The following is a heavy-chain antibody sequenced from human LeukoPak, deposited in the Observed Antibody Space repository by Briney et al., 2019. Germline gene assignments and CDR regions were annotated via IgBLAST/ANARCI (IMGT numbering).Heavy chain of an antibody. Sequence: SETLSLTCTVSGGSISSSSYYWGWIRQPPGKGLEWIGSIYYSGSTNYNPSLKSRVSMSVDTSKNQFSLKLSSVTAADTATYYCARGAYYYASSGFFTFHIWGQGTMVTVSS. CDR2: IYYSGST. D-gene: IGHD3-22*01. V-gene: IGHV4-39*07. CDR1: GGSISSSSYY. J-gene: IGHJ3*02. CDR3: ARGAYYYASSGFFTFHI.